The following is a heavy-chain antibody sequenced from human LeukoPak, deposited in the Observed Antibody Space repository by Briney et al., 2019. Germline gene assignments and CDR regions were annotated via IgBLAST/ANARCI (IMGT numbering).Heavy chain of an antibody. J-gene: IGHJ4*02. CDR1: GYTFTDYY. CDR3: ARRSAAGTFDY. Sequence: ASVKVSCKASGYTFTDYYMYWVRQAPGQGLEWMGWISAYNGNTNYAQKLQGRVTMTTDTSTSTAYMELRSLRSDDTAVYYCARRSAAGTFDYWGQGTLVTVSS. CDR2: ISAYNGNT. D-gene: IGHD6-13*01. V-gene: IGHV1-18*04.